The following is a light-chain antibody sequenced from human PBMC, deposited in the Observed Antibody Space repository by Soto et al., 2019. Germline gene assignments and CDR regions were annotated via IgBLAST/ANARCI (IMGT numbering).Light chain of an antibody. J-gene: IGKJ1*01. Sequence: EVLMTQSPATLSVSPWERATLSCRASQSISSNLAWYQQKPGQSPRLLIYGASTRATGVPARFSGSGSGTEFTLTISSLQSEDFAVYYCQQYINLWTFGQGTKVDIK. CDR1: QSISSN. V-gene: IGKV3-15*01. CDR3: QQYINLWT. CDR2: GAS.